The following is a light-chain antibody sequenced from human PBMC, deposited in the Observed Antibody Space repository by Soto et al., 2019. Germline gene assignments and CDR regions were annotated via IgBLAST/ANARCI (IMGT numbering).Light chain of an antibody. Sequence: EVVMTQSPATLSVSPGERGTLSCRASQTIGSNLAWYQQKPGQPPRLLIYDASTRATDIPARFTGSGSGTEFTLTISSLQSEDFAVYYCQQYNNWPPTWTFGQGTKVNIK. J-gene: IGKJ1*01. CDR1: QTIGSN. CDR2: DAS. CDR3: QQYNNWPPTWT. V-gene: IGKV3-15*01.